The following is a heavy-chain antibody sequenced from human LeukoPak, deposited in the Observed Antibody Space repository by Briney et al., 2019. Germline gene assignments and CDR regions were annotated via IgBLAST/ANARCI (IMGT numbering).Heavy chain of an antibody. CDR1: GGSISSYS. V-gene: IGHV4-4*07. CDR3: ARDERDGGDTAMLGANNWFDP. J-gene: IGHJ5*02. Sequence: PSETLSLTCTVSGGSISSYSWSWIRQPAGKGLEWIGRIYTSGSTNYNPSLKSRVTMSVDTSKNQFSLKLSSVTAADTAVYYCARDERDGGDTAMLGANNWFDPWGQGTLVTVSS. CDR2: IYTSGST. D-gene: IGHD5-18*01.